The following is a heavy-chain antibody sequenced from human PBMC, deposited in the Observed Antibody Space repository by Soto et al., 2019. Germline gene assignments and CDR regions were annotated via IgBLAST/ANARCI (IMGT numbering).Heavy chain of an antibody. V-gene: IGHV3-23*01. CDR1: GFTFSSYA. CDR2: ISGSGGST. J-gene: IGHJ4*02. Sequence: GGSLRLSCAASGFTFSSYAMSWVRQAPGKGLEWVSAISGSGGSTYYADSVKGRFTISRDNSKNTLYLQMNSLRAEDTAVYYCAKDDSAGGSGWYYFDYWGQGTLVTVSS. D-gene: IGHD6-19*01. CDR3: AKDDSAGGSGWYYFDY.